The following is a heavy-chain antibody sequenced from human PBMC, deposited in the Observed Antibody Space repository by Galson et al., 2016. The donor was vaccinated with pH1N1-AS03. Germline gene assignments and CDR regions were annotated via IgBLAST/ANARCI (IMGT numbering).Heavy chain of an antibody. D-gene: IGHD3-10*01. CDR1: GFRFDDYS. Sequence: SLRLSCAAAGFRFDDYSMNWVRQVPGKSPEWVSGIGWNSGEIYYADSVEGRFIISRDNAKNSLYLQMDSLRPEDTAIYYCAGDSGGYYDHTFDAWGQGTKVIVSS. CDR3: AGDSGGYYDHTFDA. CDR2: IGWNSGEI. V-gene: IGHV3-9*01. J-gene: IGHJ3*01.